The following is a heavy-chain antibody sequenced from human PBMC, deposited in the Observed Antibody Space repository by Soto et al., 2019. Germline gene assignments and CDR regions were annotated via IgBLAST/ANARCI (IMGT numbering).Heavy chain of an antibody. CDR1: GGSFSGYY. J-gene: IGHJ4*02. V-gene: IGHV4-34*01. CDR3: AGRPKYSSSWYVY. D-gene: IGHD6-13*01. Sequence: PSETLSLTCAVYGGSFSGYYWSWIRQPPGKGLEWIGEINHSGSTNYNPSLKSRVTISVDTSKNQFSLKLSSVTAADTAVYYCAGRPKYSSSWYVYWGQGTQVTSPQ. CDR2: INHSGST.